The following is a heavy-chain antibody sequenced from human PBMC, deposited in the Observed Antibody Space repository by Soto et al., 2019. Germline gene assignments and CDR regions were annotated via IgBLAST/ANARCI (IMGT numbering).Heavy chain of an antibody. V-gene: IGHV3-20*04. D-gene: IGHD2-2*01. CDR1: GFTFDDYG. Sequence: EVQLVESGGGVVRPGGSLRLSCAASGFTFDDYGMSWVRQAPGKGLEWVSGINWNGGSTGYADSVKGRFTISRDNAKNSLYLRMNSLRAEDTALYYCARVVSLHCSSTSCYLAPSDYWGQGTLVTVSS. CDR3: ARVVSLHCSSTSCYLAPSDY. CDR2: INWNGGST. J-gene: IGHJ4*02.